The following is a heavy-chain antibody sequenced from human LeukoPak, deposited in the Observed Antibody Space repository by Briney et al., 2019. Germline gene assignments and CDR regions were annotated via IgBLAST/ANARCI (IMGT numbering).Heavy chain of an antibody. Sequence: GSLRLSCATSGFTFSSYGMHWVRQAPGKGLEWVSFIRYDGSNEYYADSVRGRFTISRDDSKSIAYLQMNSLKTEDTAVYYCTPVLLWFGDYYYYYMDVWGKGTTVTISS. D-gene: IGHD3-10*01. J-gene: IGHJ6*03. CDR3: TPVLLWFGDYYYYYMDV. CDR2: IRYDGSNE. V-gene: IGHV3-30*02. CDR1: GFTFSSYG.